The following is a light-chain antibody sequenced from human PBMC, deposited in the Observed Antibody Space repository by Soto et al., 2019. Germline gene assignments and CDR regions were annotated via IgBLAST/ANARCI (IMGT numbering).Light chain of an antibody. Sequence: EIVLTQSPATLSLSPGERVTLSCRASQSVSSYFAWYQQKPGLAPRLLIYDASNRATGIPARFSGSGSGTDFTLTISSLEPEDFAVYYCQQRSNGPLTFGQGTRLEIK. V-gene: IGKV3-11*01. CDR1: QSVSSY. CDR2: DAS. J-gene: IGKJ5*01. CDR3: QQRSNGPLT.